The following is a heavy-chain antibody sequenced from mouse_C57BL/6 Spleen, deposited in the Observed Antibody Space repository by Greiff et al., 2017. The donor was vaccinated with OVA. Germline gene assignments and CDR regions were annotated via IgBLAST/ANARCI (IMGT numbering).Heavy chain of an antibody. CDR3: AREADYGFDY. J-gene: IGHJ2*01. CDR1: GYAFSSSW. Sequence: QVQLKESGPELVKPGASVKISCKASGYAFSSSWMNWVQQRPGKGLEWIGRIYPGDGDTNYNGKFKGKATLTADKSSSTAYMQLSSLTSEDSAVYFCAREADYGFDYWGKGTTLTVSS. V-gene: IGHV1-82*01. D-gene: IGHD2-4*01. CDR2: IYPGDGDT.